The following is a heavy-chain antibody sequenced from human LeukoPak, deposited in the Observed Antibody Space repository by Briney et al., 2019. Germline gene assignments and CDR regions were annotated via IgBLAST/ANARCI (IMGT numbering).Heavy chain of an antibody. CDR3: ARGHCSYTSCLTRYYYYYMDV. V-gene: IGHV4-4*07. Sequence: SETLSLTCTVSGGSISSYYWSWIRQSAGKGLEWIGRVYTSGYTVYNPSLKSRVTMSIDTSKNQFSLKLNSVTAADTAVYYCARGHCSYTSCLTRYYYYYMDVWGTGTTVTVPS. J-gene: IGHJ6*03. D-gene: IGHD2-2*01. CDR2: VYTSGYT. CDR1: GGSISSYY.